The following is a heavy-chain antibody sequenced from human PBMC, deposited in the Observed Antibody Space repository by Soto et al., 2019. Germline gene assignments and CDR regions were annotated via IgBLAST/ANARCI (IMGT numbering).Heavy chain of an antibody. J-gene: IGHJ6*02. CDR1: GFTFSAYY. Sequence: ASVKVSCKASGFTFSAYYIYWVRQAPGQGLEWIGWINPNSGGTNNAQKYQGRVTMTRDTSTSTVYMELSALISDDTAVYYCARSLLDEYSSSWRSAYYGMDVWGQGTTVTVSS. D-gene: IGHD6-13*01. CDR2: INPNSGGT. CDR3: ARSLLDEYSSSWRSAYYGMDV. V-gene: IGHV1-2*02.